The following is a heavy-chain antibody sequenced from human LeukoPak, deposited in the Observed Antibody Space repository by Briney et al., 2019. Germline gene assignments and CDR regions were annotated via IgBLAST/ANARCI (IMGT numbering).Heavy chain of an antibody. V-gene: IGHV3-23*01. J-gene: IGHJ4*02. CDR2: ISDNAYTT. Sequence: GGSLRLSCAASGFTFSSYAMTWVRQAPGKGLEWLSSISDNAYTTYYADSVRGRFTLSRDNSKNTLYLQMFGLRPEDTAVYSCAKYFYDSSGYYDAAPLDSWGQGTLVTVFS. CDR3: AKYFYDSSGYYDAAPLDS. CDR1: GFTFSSYA. D-gene: IGHD3-22*01.